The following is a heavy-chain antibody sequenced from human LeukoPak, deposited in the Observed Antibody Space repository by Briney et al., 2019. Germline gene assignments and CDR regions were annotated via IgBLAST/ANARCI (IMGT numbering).Heavy chain of an antibody. V-gene: IGHV3-30*12. Sequence: GGSQRLSWAACGFIFSSYGVQWVRQAPGKGLEWGAVKSYDGSNKYYTDFVKHRFTSSRYKSKNTLFLQMNSLRSEDTAVYSCARWGNYAAARFDYWGQGTLVTASS. D-gene: IGHD6-6*01. J-gene: IGHJ4*02. CDR2: KSYDGSNK. CDR1: GFIFSSYG. CDR3: ARWGNYAAARFDY.